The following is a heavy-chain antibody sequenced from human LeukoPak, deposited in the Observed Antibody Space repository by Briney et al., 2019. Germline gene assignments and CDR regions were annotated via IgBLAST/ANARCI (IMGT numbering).Heavy chain of an antibody. CDR3: ARSYYYGSGSYYRLKTNYYMDV. J-gene: IGHJ6*03. V-gene: IGHV4-34*01. CDR1: GVSFSGYY. D-gene: IGHD3-10*01. CDR2: INHSGTT. Sequence: SETLSLTCAVYGVSFSGYYWSWIRQPPGKGMEWIGEINHSGTTNYNPSLKSRVTISVDTSKNQFSLKLSSVTAADTAVYYCARSYYYGSGSYYRLKTNYYMDVWGKGTTVTVSS.